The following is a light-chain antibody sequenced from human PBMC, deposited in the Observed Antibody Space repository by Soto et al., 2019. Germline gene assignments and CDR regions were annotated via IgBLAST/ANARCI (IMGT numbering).Light chain of an antibody. Sequence: DIVMTQSPDSLAVCLGERASINCKSSQSVLHSSNNKNYLAWYQQKPGQPPKLLIYWASTRESGVPDRFSGSGSGTDFTLTISSLQAEDVAIYSCQQYYTSPLTFGGGTKVEIK. CDR3: QQYYTSPLT. CDR2: WAS. V-gene: IGKV4-1*01. CDR1: QSVLHSSNNKNY. J-gene: IGKJ4*01.